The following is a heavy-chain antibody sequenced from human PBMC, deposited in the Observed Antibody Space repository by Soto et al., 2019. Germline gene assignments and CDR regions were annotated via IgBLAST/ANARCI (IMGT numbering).Heavy chain of an antibody. V-gene: IGHV1-69*01. CDR2: IIPIFGTA. CDR3: ARGRDMITFGGVIVNYYHYYGMDV. J-gene: IGHJ6*02. CDR1: GGTFSSYA. D-gene: IGHD3-16*02. Sequence: QVQLVQSGAEVKKPGSSVKVSCKASGGTFSSYAISWVRQAPGQGLEWMGGIIPIFGTANYAQKFQGRVTITADESTSTAYMELSSLRSEDTAVYYCARGRDMITFGGVIVNYYHYYGMDVWGQGTTVTVSS.